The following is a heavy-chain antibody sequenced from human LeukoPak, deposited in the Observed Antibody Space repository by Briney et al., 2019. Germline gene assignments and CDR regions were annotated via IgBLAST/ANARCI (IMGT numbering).Heavy chain of an antibody. CDR2: ISSSGSTI. CDR3: ARAKSHYYDSSGYDY. Sequence: PGGSLRLSCAASGFTFSDYYMSWIRQAPGKGLEWVSYISSSGSTINYADSVKGRFTISRDNAKNSLYLQMNSLRAEDTAVYYCARAKSHYYDSSGYDYWGQGTLVTVSS. D-gene: IGHD3-22*01. J-gene: IGHJ4*02. V-gene: IGHV3-11*01. CDR1: GFTFSDYY.